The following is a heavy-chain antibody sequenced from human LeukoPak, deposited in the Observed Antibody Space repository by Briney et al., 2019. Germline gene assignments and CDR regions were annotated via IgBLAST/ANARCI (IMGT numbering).Heavy chain of an antibody. CDR3: ARGDGELFPDAFDI. Sequence: PGGSLRLSCEASGFTFSSYAMHWVRQAPGKGLEWVAVIWFDGTTKFYGDSVTGRFTISRDNSKKTLYLQMNSLRAEDAAVYYCARGDGELFPDAFDIWGQGTMVTVSS. V-gene: IGHV3-33*01. CDR2: IWFDGTTK. CDR1: GFTFSSYA. J-gene: IGHJ3*02. D-gene: IGHD3-10*01.